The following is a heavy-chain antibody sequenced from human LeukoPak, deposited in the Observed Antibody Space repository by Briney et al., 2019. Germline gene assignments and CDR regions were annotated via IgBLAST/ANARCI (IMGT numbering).Heavy chain of an antibody. Sequence: PSETLSPTCTVSGGSISSYYWSWIRQPPGKGLEWIGYIYYSGSTNYNPSLKSRVTISVDTSKNQFSLKLSSVTAADTAVYYCARLDDSSGYFHWGQGTLVTVSS. D-gene: IGHD3-22*01. CDR1: GGSISSYY. J-gene: IGHJ4*02. CDR3: ARLDDSSGYFH. V-gene: IGHV4-59*08. CDR2: IYYSGST.